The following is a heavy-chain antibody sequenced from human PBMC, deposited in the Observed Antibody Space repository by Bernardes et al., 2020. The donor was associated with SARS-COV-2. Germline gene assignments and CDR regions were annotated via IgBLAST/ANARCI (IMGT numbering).Heavy chain of an antibody. CDR3: TREWGSSTSWYYYVMDV. CDR2: TCSNANGGTT. CDR1: GFTFGDYA. J-gene: IGHJ6*02. V-gene: IGHV3-49*03. D-gene: IGHD6-6*01. Sequence: SLSLSCTASGFTFGDYAVSWFRQAPGKGLEWVGFTCSNANGGTTEYAAPVKGRFTISRDDSKSIAYLQMNSLKTEDTAVYYCTREWGSSTSWYYYVMDVWGQGTTITVSS.